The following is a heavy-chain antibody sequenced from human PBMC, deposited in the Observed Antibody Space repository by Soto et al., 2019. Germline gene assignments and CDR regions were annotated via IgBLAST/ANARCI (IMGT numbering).Heavy chain of an antibody. V-gene: IGHV3-21*01. J-gene: IGHJ3*02. CDR3: ARAGWVSCSAFDI. D-gene: IGHD3-10*02. Sequence: GGSLRLSCAASGFTFSSYSMNWVRQAPGKGLEWVSSISSSSSYIYYADSVKGRFTISRDNAKNSLYLQMNSLRAEDTAVYYCARAGWVSCSAFDIWGQGTMVTVSS. CDR1: GFTFSSYS. CDR2: ISSSSSYI.